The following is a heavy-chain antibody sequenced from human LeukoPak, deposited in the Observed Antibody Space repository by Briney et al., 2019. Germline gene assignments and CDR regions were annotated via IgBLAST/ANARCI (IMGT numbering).Heavy chain of an antibody. D-gene: IGHD4-23*01. V-gene: IGHV4-39*01. CDR3: ARLRDGRWLLEY. J-gene: IGHJ4*02. CDR1: GDSIISSRYY. CDR2: IRYSGNT. Sequence: PSETLSLTCTVSGDSIISSRYYWGWIRQPPGKGLEWIASIRYSGNTFYNPSFKSRVTIFVDTSNNQLSLRLSSVTAADAAVYYCARLRDGRWLLEYWGQGTLVTVSS.